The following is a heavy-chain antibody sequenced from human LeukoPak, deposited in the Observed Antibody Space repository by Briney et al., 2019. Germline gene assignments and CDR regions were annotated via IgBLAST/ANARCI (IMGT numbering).Heavy chain of an antibody. V-gene: IGHV3-7*03. CDR1: GFSFSGHW. CDR2: INHNGNVN. D-gene: IGHD3-16*01. Sequence: HPGGSLRLSCTASGFSFSGHWMHWARQAPGKGLEWVASINHNGNVNYYVDSVKGRFTISRDNAKNSLYLQMSNLRAEDTAVYFCARGGGLDVWGQGATVTVSS. J-gene: IGHJ6*02. CDR3: ARGGGLDV.